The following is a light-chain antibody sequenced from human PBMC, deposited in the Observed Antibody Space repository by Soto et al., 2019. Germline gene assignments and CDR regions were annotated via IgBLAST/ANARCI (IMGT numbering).Light chain of an antibody. V-gene: IGLV2-14*01. CDR2: EVS. CDR3: SSYRNSRTLA. J-gene: IGLJ2*01. Sequence: QSVLTQPASVSGSPGQSITISCTGSSSDIGSYNYVSWYQQHPGKAPKLIIYEVSNRPFGVSDRFSGSKSANTASLTISGLQTEDEANDYCSSYRNSRTLAFGGGTKLTVL. CDR1: SSDIGSYNY.